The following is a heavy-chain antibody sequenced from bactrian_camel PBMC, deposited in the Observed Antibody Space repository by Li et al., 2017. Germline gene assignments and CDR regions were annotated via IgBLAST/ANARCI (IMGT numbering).Heavy chain of an antibody. Sequence: HVQLVESGGGLVQPGGSLRLSCEASGILFSIFDMYWVRQAPGKERELVSTIIPDGSTSYADFVKGRFTISQDVAKNTVYLQMNSLKPEDTAMYYCGTEEDPKLYGDYVCIPHWGQGTQVTVS. J-gene: IGHJ4*01. CDR2: IIPDGST. CDR1: GILFSIFD. D-gene: IGHD4*01. V-gene: IGHV3S53*01. CDR3: GTEEDPKLYGDYVCIPH.